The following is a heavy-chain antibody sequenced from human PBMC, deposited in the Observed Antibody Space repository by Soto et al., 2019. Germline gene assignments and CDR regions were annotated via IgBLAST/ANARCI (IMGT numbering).Heavy chain of an antibody. V-gene: IGHV1-18*01. CDR3: ARAQGSEYGLEDDTSYYDFWSGYAAFDI. CDR1: GYTFTSYG. CDR2: ISAYNGNT. Sequence: ASVKVSCKASGYTFTSYGISWVRQAPGQGLEWMGWISAYNGNTNYAQKLQGRVTMTTDTSTSTAYMELRNLRSDDTAVYYCARAQGSEYGLEDDTSYYDFWSGYAAFDIWGQGTMVTVSS. J-gene: IGHJ3*02. D-gene: IGHD3-3*01.